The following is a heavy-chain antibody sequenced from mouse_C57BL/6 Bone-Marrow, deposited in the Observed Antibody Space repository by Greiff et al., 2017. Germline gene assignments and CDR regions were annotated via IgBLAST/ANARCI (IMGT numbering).Heavy chain of an antibody. V-gene: IGHV5-9-1*02. CDR3: TRDQGGSMITTFAY. CDR2: ISSGGDYI. D-gene: IGHD2-4*01. J-gene: IGHJ3*01. CDR1: GFTFSSYA. Sequence: EVMLVESGEGFVKPGGSLKLSCAASGFTFSSYAMSWVRQTPEKRLEWVAYISSGGDYIYYADTVKGRFTISRDNARNTLYLQMSSLKSEDTAMYYCTRDQGGSMITTFAYWGQGTLVTVSA.